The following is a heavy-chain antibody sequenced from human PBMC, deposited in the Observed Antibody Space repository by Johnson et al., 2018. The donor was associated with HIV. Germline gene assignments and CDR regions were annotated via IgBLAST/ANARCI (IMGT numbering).Heavy chain of an antibody. Sequence: VQLVESGGGLIQPGGSLRLSCAASGFTVSSNCMTWVRQAPGKGLEWVSVISGSGGSTYYADSVKGRFTISRDNSKNTLYLQMNSLRAEDTAVYYCAKQYGSGLTGAVDIWGQGTMVTVSS. CDR1: GFTVSSNC. CDR2: ISGSGGST. D-gene: IGHD3-10*01. V-gene: IGHV3-23*04. CDR3: AKQYGSGLTGAVDI. J-gene: IGHJ3*02.